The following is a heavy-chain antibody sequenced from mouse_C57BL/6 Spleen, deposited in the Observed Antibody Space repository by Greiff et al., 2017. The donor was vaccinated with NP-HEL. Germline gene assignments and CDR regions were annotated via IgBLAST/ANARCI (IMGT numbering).Heavy chain of an antibody. V-gene: IGHV1-64*01. CDR2: IHPNSGST. J-gene: IGHJ4*01. CDR3: ARAQATPYYAMDY. Sequence: QVQLQQPGAELVKPGASVKLSCKASGYTFTSYWMHWVKQRPGQGLEWIGMIHPNSGSTNYNEKFKSKATLTVDKSSSTAYMQLSSLTSEDSAVYYCARAQATPYYAMDYWGQGTSVTVSS. D-gene: IGHD3-2*02. CDR1: GYTFTSYW.